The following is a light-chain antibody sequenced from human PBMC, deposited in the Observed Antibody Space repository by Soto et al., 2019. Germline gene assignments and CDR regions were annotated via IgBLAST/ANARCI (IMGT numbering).Light chain of an antibody. J-gene: IGKJ2*01. CDR3: QQYESTPPT. CDR2: WAS. Sequence: DIVMTQSPDSLAVSLGERATINCKSSQSVLYSSNNKNYLAWYQQRPGQPPKLLIYWASTRESGVPDRFSGSGSGTDFTLTITSRQAEDVAVYYCQQYESTPPTCGQGTKLEI. CDR1: QSVLYSSNNKNY. V-gene: IGKV4-1*01.